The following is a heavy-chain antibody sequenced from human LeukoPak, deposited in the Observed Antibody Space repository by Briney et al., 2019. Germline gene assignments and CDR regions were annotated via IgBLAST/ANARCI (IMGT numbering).Heavy chain of an antibody. Sequence: GGSLRLSCVASGFTFSNYAMSWVRQAPGKGLEWVSGIVNSGGDTYYADSVKGRLTISRDNSKKTVYLQMSSLRGDDTAVYYCAKDRAGYSYGMFDSWGQGTLVTVSS. V-gene: IGHV3-23*01. CDR2: IVNSGGDT. D-gene: IGHD5-18*01. J-gene: IGHJ4*02. CDR1: GFTFSNYA. CDR3: AKDRAGYSYGMFDS.